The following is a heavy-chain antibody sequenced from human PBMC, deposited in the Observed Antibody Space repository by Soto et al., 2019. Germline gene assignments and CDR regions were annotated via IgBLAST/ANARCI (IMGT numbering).Heavy chain of an antibody. CDR3: ARIYGSGVVAF. CDR1: GVSVSTNY. Sequence: VQLVESGGGLIQAGGSRRLSCRVSGVSVSTNYMAWVRQVPGKGLEWASVIYRSGQTYDPDSVQGRFTISRDNSKNTVYLQMSSLRVEDTGVYSCARIYGSGVVAFWGKGSLITVSS. V-gene: IGHV3-53*01. J-gene: IGHJ4*02. D-gene: IGHD3-10*01. CDR2: IYRSGQT.